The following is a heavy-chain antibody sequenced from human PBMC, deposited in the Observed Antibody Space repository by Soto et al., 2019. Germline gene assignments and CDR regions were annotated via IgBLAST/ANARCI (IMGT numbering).Heavy chain of an antibody. CDR1: SGYISSSNW. CDR2: IYDSGST. D-gene: IGHD1-1*01. Sequence: QVQLQESGPGLVKPSGTLSLTCAVSSGYISSSNWWSWVRQPPGKGLEWIGEIYDSGSTNYNPSLKSRVTTSVDKSKNQFSLKLSSVTAADTAVYYCARLSDNPEYYFDYWGQGTLVTVSS. J-gene: IGHJ4*02. CDR3: ARLSDNPEYYFDY. V-gene: IGHV4-4*02.